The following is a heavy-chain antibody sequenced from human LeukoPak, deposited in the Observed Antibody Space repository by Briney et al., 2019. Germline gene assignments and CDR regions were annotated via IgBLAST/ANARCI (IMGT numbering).Heavy chain of an antibody. CDR3: TGNYYGSGSYADFDY. V-gene: IGHV3-73*01. Sequence: GGSLRLSCAASGLTFSGSALHWVRQASGKGLEWVGRIRSTANGYATAYAASVKGRFTISRDDSKNTAYLQIDSLKTEDTAVHYCTGNYYGSGSYADFDYWGQGTLVTVSS. D-gene: IGHD3-10*01. CDR2: IRSTANGYAT. CDR1: GLTFSGSA. J-gene: IGHJ4*02.